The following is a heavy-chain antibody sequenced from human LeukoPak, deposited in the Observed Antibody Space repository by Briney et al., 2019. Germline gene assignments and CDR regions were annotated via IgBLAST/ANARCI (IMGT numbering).Heavy chain of an antibody. V-gene: IGHV1-2*06. CDR1: GYIFTDYY. J-gene: IGHJ3*01. CDR3: ARSDYGGDPTYDAFDL. D-gene: IGHD4-17*01. Sequence: ASVKVSCKASGYIFTDYYMHWVRQAPGQELGWMGRINPNSGGTNYAQKFQGRVTKTRNTSISTAYMELSSLRSEDTAVYYCARSDYGGDPTYDAFDLWGQGTMVTVSS. CDR2: INPNSGGT.